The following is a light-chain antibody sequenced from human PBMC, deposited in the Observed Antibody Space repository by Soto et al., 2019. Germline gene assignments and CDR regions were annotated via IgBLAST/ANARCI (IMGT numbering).Light chain of an antibody. V-gene: IGLV1-51*01. CDR1: SSNIGNNY. Sequence: QSVLTQPPSVSAAPGQKVTISCSGSSSNIGNNYVSWYQQLPGTAPKLLIYDNNQRPSGIPDRSSGSKSGTSATLGITGLQTGDEADYYCGTWDSSLSAGVFGGGTQLTVL. J-gene: IGLJ3*02. CDR3: GTWDSSLSAGV. CDR2: DNN.